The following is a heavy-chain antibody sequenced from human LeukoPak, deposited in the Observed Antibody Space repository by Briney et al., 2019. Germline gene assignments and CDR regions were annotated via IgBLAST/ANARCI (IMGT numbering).Heavy chain of an antibody. CDR2: IYTSGSA. V-gene: IGHV4-4*07. Sequence: SETLSLTCTVSGGSISSYYWSWIRQPAGKGLEWIGRIYTSGSANYNPSLKSRVTMSVDTSKNQFSLKLSSVTAADTAVYYCAREPTYYDILTGYRHYYYYYYTDVWGKGTTVTVSS. CDR1: GGSISSYY. J-gene: IGHJ6*03. D-gene: IGHD3-9*01. CDR3: AREPTYYDILTGYRHYYYYYYTDV.